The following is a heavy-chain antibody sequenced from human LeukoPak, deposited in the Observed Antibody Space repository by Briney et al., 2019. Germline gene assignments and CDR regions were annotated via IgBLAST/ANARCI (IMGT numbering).Heavy chain of an antibody. Sequence: GGSLRLSCAASGFTFSSYAMSWVRQAPGKGLEWVSAISGSGGSTYYADSVKGRFTISRDNSKNTLYLQMNSLRAEDTAVYYCAKRNRYCSSTSCYSSWFDPWGQGTLVTVSS. CDR3: AKRNRYCSSTSCYSSWFDP. J-gene: IGHJ5*02. D-gene: IGHD2-2*02. V-gene: IGHV3-23*01. CDR1: GFTFSSYA. CDR2: ISGSGGST.